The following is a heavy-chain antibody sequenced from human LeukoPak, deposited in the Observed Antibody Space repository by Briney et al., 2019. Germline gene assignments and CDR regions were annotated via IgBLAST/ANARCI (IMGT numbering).Heavy chain of an antibody. CDR1: GGSFSGYY. CDR3: ARDLSRGTDYVWE. CDR2: INHSGST. Sequence: SETLSLTCAVYGGSFSGYYWSWIRQPPGKGLEWIGEINHSGSTNYNPSLKSRVTISIDTSKNQFSLKLSSVTAADTAVYYCARDLSRGTDYVWEWGQGTLVTVSS. J-gene: IGHJ4*02. V-gene: IGHV4-34*01. D-gene: IGHD3-16*01.